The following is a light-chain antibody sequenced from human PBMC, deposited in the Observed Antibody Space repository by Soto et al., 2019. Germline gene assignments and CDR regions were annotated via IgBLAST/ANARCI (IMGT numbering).Light chain of an antibody. CDR3: SSYTTSSTVV. V-gene: IGLV2-14*01. CDR1: SSDVGGYNY. J-gene: IGLJ2*01. Sequence: QSVLTQPASVSGSPGQSITISCTGNSSDVGGYNYVAWYQQHPGQAPKLMIYDVSNRPSGVSNRFSGSKSGNTASLTISGLQAEDEADYYCSSYTTSSTVVFGGGTKLTVL. CDR2: DVS.